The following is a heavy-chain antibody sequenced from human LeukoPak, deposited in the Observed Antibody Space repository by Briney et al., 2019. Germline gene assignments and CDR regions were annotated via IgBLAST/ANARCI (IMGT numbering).Heavy chain of an antibody. J-gene: IGHJ6*03. CDR2: IYYSGST. D-gene: IGHD1-26*01. Sequence: SETLSLTCTVSGGSISSYYWSWIRQPPGKGLEWIGYIYYSGSTNYNPSLKSRVTIPVDTSKNQFSLKLSSVTAADTAVYYCAKGATLQYYYYYMDVWGKGTTVTVSS. CDR1: GGSISSYY. CDR3: AKGATLQYYYYYMDV. V-gene: IGHV4-59*01.